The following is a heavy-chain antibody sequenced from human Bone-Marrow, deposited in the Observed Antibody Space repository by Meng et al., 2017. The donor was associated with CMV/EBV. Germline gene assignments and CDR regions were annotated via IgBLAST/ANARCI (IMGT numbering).Heavy chain of an antibody. D-gene: IGHD3-3*01. CDR2: IYYSGST. V-gene: IGHV4-59*01. CDR1: GGSISSYY. Sequence: SETLSLTCTVSGGSISSYYWSWIRQPPGKGLEWIGYIYYSGSTNYNPSLKSRVTISVDTSKNQFSLKLSSVTAADTAVYYCARVSYDFWSGYLFYYWGQGTLVTVSS. J-gene: IGHJ4*02. CDR3: ARVSYDFWSGYLFYY.